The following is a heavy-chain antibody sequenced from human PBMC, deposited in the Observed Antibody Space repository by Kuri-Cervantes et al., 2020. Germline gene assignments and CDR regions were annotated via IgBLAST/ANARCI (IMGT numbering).Heavy chain of an antibody. CDR1: GVSISSYY. CDR2: IYYSRST. CDR3: ARPIVVVPAATRGPYYYYYGMDV. Sequence: SETLSLTCTVSGVSISSYYWSWIRQPPGKGLEWIWYIYYSRSTIYNPSLKSRGTISVDTSKNQFSLKLSSVTAADTAVYYCARPIVVVPAATRGPYYYYYGMDVWGQGTTVTVSS. V-gene: IGHV4-59*01. J-gene: IGHJ6*02. D-gene: IGHD2-2*01.